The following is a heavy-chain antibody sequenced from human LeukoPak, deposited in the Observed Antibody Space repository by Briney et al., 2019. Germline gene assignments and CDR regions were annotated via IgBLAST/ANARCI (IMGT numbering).Heavy chain of an antibody. CDR3: ARLVGATRTSSFDY. Sequence: SVKVSCKASGGTFSSYAISWVRQAPGQGFEWMGRIIPILGIANYAQKFQGRVTITADKSTSTAYMELSSLRSEDTAVYYCARLVGATRTSSFDYWGQGTLVTVSS. V-gene: IGHV1-69*04. J-gene: IGHJ4*02. CDR1: GGTFSSYA. CDR2: IIPILGIA. D-gene: IGHD1-26*01.